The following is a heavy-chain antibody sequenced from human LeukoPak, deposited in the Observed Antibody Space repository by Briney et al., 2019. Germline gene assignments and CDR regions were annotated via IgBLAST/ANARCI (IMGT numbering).Heavy chain of an antibody. V-gene: IGHV3-23*01. CDR2: ISGSGGST. CDR1: GFTFSSYA. J-gene: IGHJ4*02. CDR3: AKDWLAFGGVIAPDY. D-gene: IGHD3-16*02. Sequence: GGSLRLSCAASGFTFSSYAMSWVRQAPGKGLEWVSAISGSGGSTYYADSVKGRCTISRDNSKNTLYLQMNSLRAEDTAVYYCAKDWLAFGGVIAPDYWGQGTLVTVSS.